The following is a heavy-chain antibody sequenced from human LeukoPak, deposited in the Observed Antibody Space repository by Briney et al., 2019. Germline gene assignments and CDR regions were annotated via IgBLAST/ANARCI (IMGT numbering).Heavy chain of an antibody. Sequence: SETLSLTCTVSGGSISSYYWSWIRQPPGKGLEWIGYVYYSGSTNYNPSLKSRVTISVDTSKNQFSLKLSSVTAADTAVYYCATHDSSGAWFDYWGQGTLVTVSS. D-gene: IGHD3-22*01. J-gene: IGHJ4*02. CDR2: VYYSGST. CDR3: ATHDSSGAWFDY. V-gene: IGHV4-59*08. CDR1: GGSISSYY.